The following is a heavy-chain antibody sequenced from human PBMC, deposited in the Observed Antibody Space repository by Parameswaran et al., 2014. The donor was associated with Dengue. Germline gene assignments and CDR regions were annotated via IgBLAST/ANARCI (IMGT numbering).Heavy chain of an antibody. CDR2: MNPNSGNT. CDR3: ARVGYGDYDDVFDY. V-gene: IGHV1-8*01. J-gene: IGHJ4*02. D-gene: IGHD4-17*01. Sequence: WVRQAPGQGLEWMGWMNPNSGNTGYAQKFQGRVTMTRNTSISTAYMELSSLRSEDTAVYYCARVGYGDYDDVFDYWGQGTLVTVSS.